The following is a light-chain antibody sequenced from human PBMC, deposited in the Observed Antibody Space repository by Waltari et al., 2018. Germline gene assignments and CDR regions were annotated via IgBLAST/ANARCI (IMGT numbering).Light chain of an antibody. CDR1: RRAVGSHDFKL. Sequence: QSALTQPASVSGSPGQSITIPCTGTRRAVGSHDFKLVSWYQQHPGKAPKLMIYEGNKRPSGVSSRFSGSKSGNTASLTISGLQAEDEADYYCCSYAGSDTWVFGGGTKLTVL. CDR3: CSYAGSDTWV. J-gene: IGLJ3*02. CDR2: EGN. V-gene: IGLV2-23*01.